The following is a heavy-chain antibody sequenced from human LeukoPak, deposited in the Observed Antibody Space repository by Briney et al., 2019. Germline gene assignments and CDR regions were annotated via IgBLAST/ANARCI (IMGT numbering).Heavy chain of an antibody. D-gene: IGHD2-21*02. CDR3: ARVARVTDAFDI. Sequence: SGTLSLTCAVSGGSISSSNWWSWVRQPPGKGLEWIGSIYYSGSTYYNPSLKSRVTISVDTSKNQFSLKLSSVTAADTAVYYCARVARVTDAFDIWGQGTMVTVSS. CDR1: GGSISSSNW. J-gene: IGHJ3*02. CDR2: IYYSGST. V-gene: IGHV4-4*02.